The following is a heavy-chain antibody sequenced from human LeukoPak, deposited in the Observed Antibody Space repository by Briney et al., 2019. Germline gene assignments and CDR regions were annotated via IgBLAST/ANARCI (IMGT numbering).Heavy chain of an antibody. Sequence: GSLSLSCAASGSTFSSHSMNWVRQAPGKGLEWVSYISSSSSTIYYADSVKGRFTISRDNAKNSLYLQMNSLRAEDTAVYYCARGAYYYEDWGQGTLVTVSS. CDR3: ARGAYYYED. D-gene: IGHD3-22*01. CDR1: GSTFSSHS. CDR2: ISSSSSTI. V-gene: IGHV3-48*01. J-gene: IGHJ4*02.